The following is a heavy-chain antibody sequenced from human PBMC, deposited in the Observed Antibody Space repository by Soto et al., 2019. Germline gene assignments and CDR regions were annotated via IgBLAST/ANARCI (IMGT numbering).Heavy chain of an antibody. Sequence: GGSLRLSCAASGFTFSSYGMRWVRQAPGKGLEWVAVIWYDGSNKYYADSVKGRFTISRDNSKNTLYLQMNSLRAEDTAVYYCARDQGLGYSYGQSSYYYYYGMDVWGQGTTVTVSS. CDR3: ARDQGLGYSYGQSSYYYYYGMDV. V-gene: IGHV3-33*01. J-gene: IGHJ6*02. CDR1: GFTFSSYG. D-gene: IGHD5-18*01. CDR2: IWYDGSNK.